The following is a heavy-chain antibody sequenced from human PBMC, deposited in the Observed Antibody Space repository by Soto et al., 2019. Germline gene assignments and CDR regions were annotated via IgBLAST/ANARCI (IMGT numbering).Heavy chain of an antibody. CDR3: VRDGYSGWQYFQH. CDR2: ISYDGSNK. Sequence: QVQLVESGGGVVQPGRSLRLSCAASGFTFSSYAMHWVRQAPGKGLEWVAVISYDGSNKYYADSVKGRFTISRDNSKNTLYLQMNSLRAEDTAVYYCVRDGYSGWQYFQHWGQGTLVTVSS. V-gene: IGHV3-30-3*01. D-gene: IGHD6-19*01. CDR1: GFTFSSYA. J-gene: IGHJ1*01.